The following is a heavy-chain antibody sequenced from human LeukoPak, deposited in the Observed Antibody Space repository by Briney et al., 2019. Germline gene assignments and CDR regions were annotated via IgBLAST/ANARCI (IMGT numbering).Heavy chain of an antibody. D-gene: IGHD1-26*01. V-gene: IGHV3-9*01. J-gene: IGHJ3*02. Sequence: GGSLRLSCAASGFTFDDYAMHWVRQAPGNGLEWVSGISWSSGTIDYADSVKGRFTISRDNAKNSLYLQMNSLRAEDTALYYCAKDASVGTTGRGGLDIWGQGTMVTVSS. CDR2: ISWSSGTI. CDR1: GFTFDDYA. CDR3: AKDASVGTTGRGGLDI.